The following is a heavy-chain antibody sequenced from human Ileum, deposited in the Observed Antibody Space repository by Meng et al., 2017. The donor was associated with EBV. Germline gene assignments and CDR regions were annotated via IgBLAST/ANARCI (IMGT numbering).Heavy chain of an antibody. Sequence: QWQLQESGPGRVKPSDTLSLTCAVSGYSISTTNWWGWIRQPPGKGLEWIGHIYYSGTTYNNPSLKSRVTMSIDPSKNQFSLKLSSVTAVDTAVYYCARNSESGSYIDYWGLGTLVTVSS. CDR2: IYYSGTT. D-gene: IGHD1-26*01. CDR3: ARNSESGSYIDY. V-gene: IGHV4-28*01. CDR1: GYSISTTNW. J-gene: IGHJ4*02.